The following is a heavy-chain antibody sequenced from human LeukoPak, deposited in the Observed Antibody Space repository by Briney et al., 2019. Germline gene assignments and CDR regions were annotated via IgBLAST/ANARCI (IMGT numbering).Heavy chain of an antibody. CDR3: AKDGDSSGYYPFWYFDL. D-gene: IGHD3-22*01. CDR1: GSTFSSYS. J-gene: IGHJ2*01. V-gene: IGHV3-9*01. CDR2: ISWNSGSI. Sequence: PGGSLRLSCAASGSTFSSYSMHWVRQAPGKGLEWVLGISWNSGSIGYADSVKGRFTISRDNAKNSLYLQMNSLRAEDTALYYCAKDGDSSGYYPFWYFDLWGRGTLVTVSS.